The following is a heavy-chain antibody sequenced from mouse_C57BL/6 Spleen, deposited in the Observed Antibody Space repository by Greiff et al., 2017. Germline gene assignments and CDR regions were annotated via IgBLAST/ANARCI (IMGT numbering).Heavy chain of an antibody. CDR2: IDPETGGT. J-gene: IGHJ4*01. D-gene: IGHD3-3*01. V-gene: IGHV1-15*01. Sequence: QVQLQQSGAELVRPGASVTLSCKASGYTFTDYEMHWVKQTPVHGLEWIGAIDPETGGTAYNQKFKGKAILTADKSSSTAYMELRSLTSEDSAVYYCTRGGGLYYDMDYWGQGTSVTVSS. CDR1: GYTFTDYE. CDR3: TRGGGLYYDMDY.